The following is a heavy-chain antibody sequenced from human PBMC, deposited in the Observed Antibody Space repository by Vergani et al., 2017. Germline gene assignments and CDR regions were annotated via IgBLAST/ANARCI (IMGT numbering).Heavy chain of an antibody. CDR1: GYTFSNYY. V-gene: IGHV1-46*03. Sequence: QVQVFHSGAEVKNSGASVKVSCKTSGYTFSNYYMNWVRQAPGQGLEWMGIINPSGGHTNYAQKFQGRVTMTRDTSTSTVYMELSSLRSEDTAIYYCARGDYGILTGYRYWGQGTLVTVSA. J-gene: IGHJ4*02. D-gene: IGHD3-9*01. CDR2: INPSGGHT. CDR3: ARGDYGILTGYRY.